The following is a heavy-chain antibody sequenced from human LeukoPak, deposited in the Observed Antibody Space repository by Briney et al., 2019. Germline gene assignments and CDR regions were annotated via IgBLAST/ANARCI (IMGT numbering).Heavy chain of an antibody. Sequence: PSETLSLTCTVSGGSISSSSYYWGWIRQPPGKGLEWIGSIYYSGSTYYNPSLKSRVTISVDTSKNQFSLKLSSVTAADTAVYYCARAFGYSSSWLLPFDLWGRGTLVTVSS. CDR1: GGSISSSSYY. CDR2: IYYSGST. V-gene: IGHV4-39*07. J-gene: IGHJ2*01. CDR3: ARAFGYSSSWLLPFDL. D-gene: IGHD6-13*01.